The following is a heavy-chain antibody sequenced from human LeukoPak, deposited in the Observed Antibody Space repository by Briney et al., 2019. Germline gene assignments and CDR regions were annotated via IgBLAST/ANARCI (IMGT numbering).Heavy chain of an antibody. J-gene: IGHJ4*02. D-gene: IGHD6-19*01. V-gene: IGHV3-30*01. CDR1: GFPFSRNA. CDR3: ASSKQWLSYFDY. Sequence: GGSLRLSCVASGFPFSRNAMHWVRQAPGKGLEWVAVTSPDGSEQYYADSVKGRFTISRDNSKNTLYLQMNSLRAEDTAVYYCASSKQWLSYFDYWGQGTLVTVSS. CDR2: TSPDGSEQ.